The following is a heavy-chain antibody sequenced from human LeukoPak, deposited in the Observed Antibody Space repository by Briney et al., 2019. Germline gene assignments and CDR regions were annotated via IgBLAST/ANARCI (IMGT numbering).Heavy chain of an antibody. D-gene: IGHD3-22*01. J-gene: IGHJ4*02. CDR1: GYTFTGYY. V-gene: IGHV1-2*02. CDR3: AITEAGMKVVVQLDY. CDR2: INPNSGGT. Sequence: ALVKVSCKASGYTFTGYYMHWVRQAPGQGLEWMGWINPNSGGTNYAQKFQGRVTMTRDTSISTAYMELSRLRSDDTAVYYCAITEAGMKVVVQLDYWGQGTLVTVSS.